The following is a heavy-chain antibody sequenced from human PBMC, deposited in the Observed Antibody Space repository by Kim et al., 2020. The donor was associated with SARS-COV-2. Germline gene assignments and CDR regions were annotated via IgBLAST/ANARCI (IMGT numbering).Heavy chain of an antibody. CDR2: MNPNSGNT. D-gene: IGHD3-9*01. CDR1: GYTFTSYD. V-gene: IGHV1-8*01. J-gene: IGHJ6*02. CDR3: ARGFRTVWGYYDILTGWPFYYYGMDV. Sequence: ASVKVSCKASGYTFTSYDINWVRQATGQGLEWMGWMNPNSGNTGYAQKFQGRVTMTRNTSISTAYMELSSLRSEDTAVYYCARGFRTVWGYYDILTGWPFYYYGMDVWGQGTTVTVSS.